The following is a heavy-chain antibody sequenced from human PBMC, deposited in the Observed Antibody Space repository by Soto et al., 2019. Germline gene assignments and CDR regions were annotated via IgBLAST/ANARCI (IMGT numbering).Heavy chain of an antibody. J-gene: IGHJ4*02. CDR3: ARAIDELELDY. V-gene: IGHV3-53*01. CDR2: IYSGGST. D-gene: IGHD1-7*01. Sequence: GSLRLSCAASGFTVSSNYMSWVRQAPGKGLEWVSVIYSGGSTYYADSVKGRFTISRDNSKNTLYLQMNSLRAEDTAVYYCARAIDELELDYWGQGTLVTVSS. CDR1: GFTVSSNY.